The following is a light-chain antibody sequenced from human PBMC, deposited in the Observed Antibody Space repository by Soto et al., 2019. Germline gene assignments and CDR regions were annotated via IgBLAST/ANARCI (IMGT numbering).Light chain of an antibody. CDR2: GAS. CDR1: QSVSNNY. CDR3: QQRSNWPPLT. Sequence: IVLTQSPGTLSLSRGERATLSCRASQSVSNNYLAWYQQKPGQAPRLLIYGASNRATGIPDRFSGSGSGTDFTLTISRLEPEDFAVYYCQQRSNWPPLTFGQGTRREIK. J-gene: IGKJ5*01. V-gene: IGKV3D-20*02.